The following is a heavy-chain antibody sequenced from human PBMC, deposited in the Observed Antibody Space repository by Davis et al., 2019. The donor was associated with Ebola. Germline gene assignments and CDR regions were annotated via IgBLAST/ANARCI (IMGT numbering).Heavy chain of an antibody. D-gene: IGHD6-13*01. CDR3: ASRIGSIAAAGTGFDY. V-gene: IGHV4-34*01. CDR1: GGSFSSYY. Sequence: MPSETLSLTCAVYGGSFSSYYWNWIRQPPGKGLEWIGDINHSGSTNYNPSLKSRVTISVDTSKNQFSLKLSSVTAADTAVYYCASRIGSIAAAGTGFDYWGQGTLVTVSS. CDR2: INHSGST. J-gene: IGHJ4*02.